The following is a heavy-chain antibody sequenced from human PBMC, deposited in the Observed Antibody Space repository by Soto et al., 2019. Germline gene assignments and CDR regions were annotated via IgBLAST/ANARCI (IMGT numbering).Heavy chain of an antibody. CDR1: GYTFTTYG. V-gene: IGHV1-18*01. D-gene: IGHD1-26*01. Sequence: SVKVSCKASGYTFTTYGIAWVRQAPGQGLEWLGWISAYNGNTNYAQKFQGRVTMTTETSTNTAYMEVRSLRSDDTAVYYCARDKGSKAWYYFFDFWGQGTLVTVSS. J-gene: IGHJ4*02. CDR3: ARDKGSKAWYYFFDF. CDR2: ISAYNGNT.